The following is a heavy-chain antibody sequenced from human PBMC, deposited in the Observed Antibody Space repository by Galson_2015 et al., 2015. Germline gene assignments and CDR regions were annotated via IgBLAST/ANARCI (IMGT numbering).Heavy chain of an antibody. CDR1: GFTFSTYN. Sequence: SLRLSCAASGFTFSTYNMIWVRQAPGKGLEYVSYITGSSSTRHYADSVKGRFTIPRDNAKNSLYLRMNSLKGEDTAVYYCARRAKRSDAFDVWGQGTMVTVSS. V-gene: IGHV3-48*01. CDR3: ARRAKRSDAFDV. J-gene: IGHJ3*01. CDR2: ITGSSSTR.